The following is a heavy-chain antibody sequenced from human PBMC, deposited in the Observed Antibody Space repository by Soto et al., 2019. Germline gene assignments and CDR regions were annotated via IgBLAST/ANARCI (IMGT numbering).Heavy chain of an antibody. D-gene: IGHD7-27*01. J-gene: IGHJ6*02. CDR1: GVSISSGGFY. CDR3: ARDACVLGNGMDV. CDR2: IYYSGTT. V-gene: IGHV4-31*03. Sequence: QLQLQESGPGLVKPSQTLSLTCTVSGVSISSGGFYWTWIRQHPGKGLEWIGYIYYSGTTYYNPSLKSRVIISVDTSKDRWSRKLSSVTAADTAVYYCARDACVLGNGMDVWCQGTTVIDSS.